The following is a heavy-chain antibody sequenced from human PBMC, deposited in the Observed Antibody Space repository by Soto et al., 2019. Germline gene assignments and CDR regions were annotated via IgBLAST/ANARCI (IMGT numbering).Heavy chain of an antibody. V-gene: IGHV1-69*13. Sequence: SVKVSCKASGGTFSSYAISWVRQAPGQGLEWMGGIIPIFGTANYAQKFQGRVTITADESTSTAYMELSSLRSEDTAVYYCARAYYYGSGSYYSGAFDIWGQGTMVTVSS. D-gene: IGHD3-10*01. CDR2: IIPIFGTA. J-gene: IGHJ3*02. CDR1: GGTFSSYA. CDR3: ARAYYYGSGSYYSGAFDI.